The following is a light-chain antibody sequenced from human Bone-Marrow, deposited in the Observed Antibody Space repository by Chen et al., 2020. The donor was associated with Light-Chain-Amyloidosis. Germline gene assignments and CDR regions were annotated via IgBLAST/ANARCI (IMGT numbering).Light chain of an antibody. V-gene: IGLV2-23*02. CDR3: CSYAGASTYV. J-gene: IGLJ1*01. Sequence: QSALTQPASVAGSPGQSITISCTGTRSDIGSFNLVSWYQHHPDKAPKLIIYEVAKRPSGVSNRFSGSRSGNTASLTISGLQADDEAAYYCCSYAGASTYVFGTGTEVTVL. CDR1: RSDIGSFNL. CDR2: EVA.